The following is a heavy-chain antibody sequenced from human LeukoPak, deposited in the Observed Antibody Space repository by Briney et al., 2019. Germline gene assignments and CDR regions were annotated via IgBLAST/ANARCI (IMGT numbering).Heavy chain of an antibody. J-gene: IGHJ5*02. Sequence: GASVKVSCKASGGTFTSYGISWVRQAPGQGLEWMGWISAYNGNTNYAQKLQGRVTMTTDTSTSTAYMELRSLRSDDTAVYYCAVSPYYDFWSGPANWFDPWGQGTLVTVSS. D-gene: IGHD3-3*01. CDR1: GGTFTSYG. CDR2: ISAYNGNT. CDR3: AVSPYYDFWSGPANWFDP. V-gene: IGHV1-18*01.